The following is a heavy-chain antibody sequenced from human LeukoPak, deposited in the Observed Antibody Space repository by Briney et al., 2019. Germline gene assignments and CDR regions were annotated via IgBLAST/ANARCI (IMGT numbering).Heavy chain of an antibody. CDR2: IYYSGST. J-gene: IGHJ4*02. CDR3: ARHKRFGVVILYYFDY. V-gene: IGHV4-39*01. Sequence: SETLSLTCTVSGGSISSSSYYWGWIRQPPGKGLEWIGSIYYSGSTHYNPSLKSRVTISVDTSKNQFSLKLSSVTAADTAVYYCARHKRFGVVILYYFDYWGQGTLVTVSS. CDR1: GGSISSSSYY. D-gene: IGHD3-3*01.